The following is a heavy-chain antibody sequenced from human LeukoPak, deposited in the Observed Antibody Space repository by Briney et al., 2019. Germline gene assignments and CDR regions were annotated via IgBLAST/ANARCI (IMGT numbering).Heavy chain of an antibody. CDR2: IYYSGNT. CDR3: PGRVVLDRGWFHP. CDR1: VCCISNCH. D-gene: IGHD2-2*01. J-gene: IGHJ5*02. V-gene: IGHV4-59*01. Sequence: SETLSLTCTVSVCCISNCHWIWIRQPPGKGLEWIGYIYYSGNTNYNPSLKSRVTISLDTSKNHFSLQLRSVTAAATAVYYCPGRVVLDRGWFHPWGQGTLVSVSS.